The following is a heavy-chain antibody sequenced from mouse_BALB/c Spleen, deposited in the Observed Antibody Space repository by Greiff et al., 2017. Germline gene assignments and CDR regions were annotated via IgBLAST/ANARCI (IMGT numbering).Heavy chain of an antibody. J-gene: IGHJ1*01. D-gene: IGHD2-3*01. CDR1: GYTFTDYW. Sequence: QVQLQQPGAELVMPGASVKMSCKASGYTFTDYWMHWVKQRAGQGLEWIGAIDTSDSYTSYNQKFKGKATLTVDESSSTAYMQLSSLTSEDSAVYYCAGGDGYYGWYFDVWGAGTTVTVSS. CDR2: IDTSDSYT. CDR3: AGGDGYYGWYFDV. V-gene: IGHV1-69*01.